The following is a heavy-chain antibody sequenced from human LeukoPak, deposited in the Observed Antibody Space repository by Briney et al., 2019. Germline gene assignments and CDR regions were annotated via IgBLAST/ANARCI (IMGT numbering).Heavy chain of an antibody. V-gene: IGHV4-39*01. Sequence: SETLSLTCTVSGGSISSSSYYWGWIRQPPGKGLEWIGSIYYSGSTYYNPSLKSRVTISVDTSKNQFSLKLNSVTAADTAVYYCARGYSGAGTVGATSGYWGQGTLVTVSS. CDR3: ARGYSGAGTVGATSGY. CDR2: IYYSGST. CDR1: GGSISSSSYY. J-gene: IGHJ4*02. D-gene: IGHD1-26*01.